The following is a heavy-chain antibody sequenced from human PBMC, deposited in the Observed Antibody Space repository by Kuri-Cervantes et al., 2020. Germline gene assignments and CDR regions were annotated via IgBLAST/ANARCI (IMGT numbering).Heavy chain of an antibody. CDR3: ARVFRTRPEYYFDY. J-gene: IGHJ4*02. V-gene: IGHV4-30-4*01. D-gene: IGHD1-14*01. Sequence: SETLSLTCTVSGGSISSGDYYWSWFRQPPGKGLEWIGYIYYSGSTYYNPSLKSRVTISVDTSKNQFSLKLSSVTAADTAVYYCARVFRTRPEYYFDYWGQGTLVTVSS. CDR2: IYYSGST. CDR1: GGSISSGDYY.